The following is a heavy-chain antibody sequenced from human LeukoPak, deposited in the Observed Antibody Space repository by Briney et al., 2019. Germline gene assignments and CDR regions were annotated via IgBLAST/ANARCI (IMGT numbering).Heavy chain of an antibody. Sequence: GGSLRLSCTASGFTFSSHGMHWVRQAPGKGLEWVAFIRYDGSNKYYADSVKGRFTISRDNSKNTLYLQMNSLRAEDTAVYYCAIDVPFDYWGQGTLVTVSS. CDR1: GFTFSSHG. CDR2: IRYDGSNK. V-gene: IGHV3-30*02. D-gene: IGHD3-16*01. J-gene: IGHJ4*02. CDR3: AIDVPFDY.